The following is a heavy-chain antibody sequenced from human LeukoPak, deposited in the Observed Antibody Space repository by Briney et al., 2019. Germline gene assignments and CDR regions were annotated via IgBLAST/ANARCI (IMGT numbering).Heavy chain of an antibody. D-gene: IGHD1-20*01. CDR3: ARVRDNWNPNYYYYYYMDV. V-gene: IGHV4-59*01. CDR2: IYYSGST. Sequence: SETLSLTCAVYNGPFSGFHWTWIRQPPGKGLEWIGYIYYSGSTNYNPSLKSRVTISVDTSKNQFSLKLSSVTAADTAVYYCARVRDNWNPNYYYYYYMDVRGKGTTVTVSS. CDR1: NGPFSGFH. J-gene: IGHJ6*03.